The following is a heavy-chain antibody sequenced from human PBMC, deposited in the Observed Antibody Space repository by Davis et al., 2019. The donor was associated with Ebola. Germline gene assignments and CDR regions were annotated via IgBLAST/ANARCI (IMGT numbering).Heavy chain of an antibody. CDR1: GGSISSSSYY. D-gene: IGHD3-3*01. V-gene: IGHV4-39*07. J-gene: IGHJ5*02. CDR2: IYYSGST. CDR3: ARGPYLEWLSIILYNWFDP. Sequence: MPSETLSLTCTVSGGSISSSSYYWGWIRQPPGKGLEWIGSIYYSGSTYYNPSLKSRVTISVDTSKNQFCLKLSSVTAADTAVYYCARGPYLEWLSIILYNWFDPWGQGTLVTVSS.